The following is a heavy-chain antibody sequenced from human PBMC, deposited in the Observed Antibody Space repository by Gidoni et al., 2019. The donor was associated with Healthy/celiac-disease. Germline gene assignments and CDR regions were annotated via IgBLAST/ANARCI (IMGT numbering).Heavy chain of an antibody. J-gene: IGHJ4*02. D-gene: IGHD3-22*01. V-gene: IGHV4-61*02. CDR1: GGSISIGSYY. CDR3: AREGDYYDSSGSLDY. CDR2: IYTSVST. Sequence: QVQLQESGPALVKPSQTLSLTCTASGGSISIGSYYWSLIRQPAGKGLVWIGRIYTSVSTNYNPYLKSRVTISVDTSKNQFSLKLSSVTAADTAVYYCAREGDYYDSSGSLDYWGQGTLVTVSS.